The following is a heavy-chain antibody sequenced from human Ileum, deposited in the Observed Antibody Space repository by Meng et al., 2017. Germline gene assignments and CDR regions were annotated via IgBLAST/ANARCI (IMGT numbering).Heavy chain of an antibody. Sequence: QGQLHEWGAGLLRPSETLSLTCGVYGGSFSAYYWTWIRQPPGKGLEWIGEINHSATTYYSPSLMGRVSVSVDTSKNQFSLKLTSVTAADTAVYYCARSERSVYWYFDLWGRGTLVTVSS. J-gene: IGHJ2*01. CDR3: ARSERSVYWYFDL. CDR2: INHSATT. V-gene: IGHV4-34*01. CDR1: GGSFSAYY. D-gene: IGHD1-26*01.